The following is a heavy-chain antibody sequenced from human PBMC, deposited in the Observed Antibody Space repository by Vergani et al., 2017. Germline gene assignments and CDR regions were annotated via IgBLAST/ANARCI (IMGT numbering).Heavy chain of an antibody. D-gene: IGHD3-9*01. V-gene: IGHV1-46*03. CDR2: INPSGGHT. J-gene: IGHJ4*02. Sequence: QVQLVQSGAEVKKPGSSVKVSCKTSGYTFSNYYMHWVRQAPGQGLEWMGIINPSGGHTNYAQQFQGRVTMTRDTSTSTVYMELSSLRSEDTAIYYCARWDYGILTSYRYWGQGTLVTVSA. CDR1: GYTFSNYY. CDR3: ARWDYGILTSYRY.